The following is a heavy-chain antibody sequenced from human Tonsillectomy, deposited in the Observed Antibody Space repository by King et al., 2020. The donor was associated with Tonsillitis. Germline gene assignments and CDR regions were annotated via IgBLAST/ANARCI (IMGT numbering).Heavy chain of an antibody. CDR1: GGTFSSYA. D-gene: IGHD5-24*01. CDR2: IIPIFGTA. J-gene: IGHJ4*02. Sequence: QLVQSGAEVKKPGSSVKVSCKASGGTFSSYAISWVRQAPGQGLEWMGGIIPIFGTANYAQKFQGRVTITADESTSTAYMELSSLRSEDTAVYYCAGGGREGYRFGFPGTHEFAYWGQGTLVTVPS. CDR3: AGGGREGYRFGFPGTHEFAY. V-gene: IGHV1-69*01.